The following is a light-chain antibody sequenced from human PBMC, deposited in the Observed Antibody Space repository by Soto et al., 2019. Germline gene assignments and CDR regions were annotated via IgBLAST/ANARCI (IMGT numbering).Light chain of an antibody. CDR3: SSYSGRNNWV. CDR2: EVN. V-gene: IGLV2-8*01. Sequence: QSVLTQPPSASGSPGQSVTISCTGTSSAVGGYNYVSWYQQHPGKAPKLMIYEVNKRPSGVPDRFSGSKSGNTASLTVSGLQAEDEADYYCSSYSGRNNWVFGTGTKLTVL. CDR1: SSAVGGYNY. J-gene: IGLJ1*01.